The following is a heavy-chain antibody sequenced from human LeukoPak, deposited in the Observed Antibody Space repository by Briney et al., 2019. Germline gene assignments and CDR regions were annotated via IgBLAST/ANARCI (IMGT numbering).Heavy chain of an antibody. V-gene: IGHV4-34*01. Sequence: SETLSLTRAVYGGSFSGYYWSWIRQPPPKGLEWIGEINHNGSTNYNPSLKSRVTISVDSFKNQFSLELSSVTAADAAVYYCASLYGDYVDYWGQGTLVTVSS. CDR1: GGSFSGYY. CDR2: INHNGST. CDR3: ASLYGDYVDY. J-gene: IGHJ4*02. D-gene: IGHD4-17*01.